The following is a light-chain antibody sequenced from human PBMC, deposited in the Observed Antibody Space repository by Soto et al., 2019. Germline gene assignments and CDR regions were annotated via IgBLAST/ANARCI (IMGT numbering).Light chain of an antibody. Sequence: QSVLTQPPSVSAAPGQKVTISCSGSSSNIGGNSVSWYQQLPGTAPKLLIYDNNKRPSGIPDRFSGSKSGTSATLGITGLRTGDEADYYCGTWDGSLSAGVFDGGTKVTVL. CDR2: DNN. V-gene: IGLV1-51*01. J-gene: IGLJ2*01. CDR1: SSNIGGNS. CDR3: GTWDGSLSAGV.